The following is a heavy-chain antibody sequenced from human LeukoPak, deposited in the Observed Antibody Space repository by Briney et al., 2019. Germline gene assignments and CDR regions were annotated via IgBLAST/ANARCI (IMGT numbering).Heavy chain of an antibody. J-gene: IGHJ5*02. Sequence: SETLSLTCAVYGGSFSGYYWSWIRQPPGKGLEWIGEINHSGSTNYNPSLKSRVTISVDKSKNQFSLKLSSVTAADTAVYYCARGESTYYHPNWFDPWGQGTLVTVSS. CDR2: INHSGST. CDR3: ARGESTYYHPNWFDP. D-gene: IGHD3-10*01. CDR1: GGSFSGYY. V-gene: IGHV4-34*01.